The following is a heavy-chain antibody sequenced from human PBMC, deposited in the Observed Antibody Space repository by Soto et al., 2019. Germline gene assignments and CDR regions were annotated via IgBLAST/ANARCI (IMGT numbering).Heavy chain of an antibody. V-gene: IGHV3-11*01. J-gene: IGHJ4*02. CDR1: GFTFSDYY. Sequence: QVQLVESGGDLVKPGGSLRLSCAASGFTFSDYYMSWIRQAPEKGLEWVAHISSSGETIYYADSVRGRFTISRDNAKNSLHLQMNSLGAEDAAIYYCARVRGPYISGAYYNADFDLWGQGTLVTVSS. D-gene: IGHD3-10*01. CDR3: ARVRGPYISGAYYNADFDL. CDR2: ISSSGETI.